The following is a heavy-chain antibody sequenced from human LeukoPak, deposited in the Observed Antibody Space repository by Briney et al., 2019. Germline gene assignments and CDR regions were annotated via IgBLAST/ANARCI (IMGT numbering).Heavy chain of an antibody. CDR3: ATNSHWGSGYFDY. CDR2: ISGGAGGA. D-gene: IGHD7-27*01. V-gene: IGHV3-23*01. CDR1: GFIFSSFA. J-gene: IGHJ4*02. Sequence: SGGSLRLSCAGAGFIFSSFAMTWVRQAPGKGLEWVPTISGGAGGAYYADSVRGRFTISRDNSKNTLDLQMSNLRADDTAVYYCATNSHWGSGYFDYWGQGKLVTVSS.